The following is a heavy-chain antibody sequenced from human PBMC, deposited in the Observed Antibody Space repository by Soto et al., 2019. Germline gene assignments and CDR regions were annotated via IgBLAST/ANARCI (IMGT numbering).Heavy chain of an antibody. CDR1: GFSLNTRGVG. D-gene: IGHD2-2*02. CDR2: ISWDDDK. V-gene: IGHV2-5*02. J-gene: IGHJ5*02. CDR3: AHRTHCSSTSCYRGALNWFDP. Sequence: QITLKESGPTLVKPTQTLTLTCTFSGFSLNTRGVGVGWIRQPPGKALEWLALISWDDDKRYSPSLKSKLTMPQDTSKNQVVLTMTNIGPVDTATYYCAHRTHCSSTSCYRGALNWFDPWGQGTLVTVSS.